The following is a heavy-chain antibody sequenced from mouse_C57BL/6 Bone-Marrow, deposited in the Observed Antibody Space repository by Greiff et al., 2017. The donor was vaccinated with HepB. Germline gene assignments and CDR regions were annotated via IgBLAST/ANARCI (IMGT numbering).Heavy chain of an antibody. Sequence: VKLMESGPGLVQPSQSLSITCTVSGFSLTSYGVHWVRQPPGKGLEWLGVIWSGGSTDYNAAFISRLSISKDNSKRQVFFKMNSLQADDTAIYYCAKNGDWYWYFDVWGTGTTVTVSS. CDR2: IWSGGST. D-gene: IGHD3-3*01. CDR3: AKNGDWYWYFDV. CDR1: GFSLTSYG. J-gene: IGHJ1*03. V-gene: IGHV2-4*01.